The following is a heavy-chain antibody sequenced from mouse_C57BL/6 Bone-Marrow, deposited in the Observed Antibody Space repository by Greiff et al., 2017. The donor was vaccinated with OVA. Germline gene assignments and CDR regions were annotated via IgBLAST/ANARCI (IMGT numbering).Heavy chain of an antibody. CDR3: AMVTTTGRGY. CDR2: INPNNGGT. J-gene: IGHJ2*01. D-gene: IGHD2-2*01. Sequence: VQLQQSGPELVKPGASVKISCKASGYTFTDYYMNWVKQSHGKSLEWIGDINPNNGGTSYNQKFKGKATLTVDKSSSTAYMELRSLTSEDSAVYYCAMVTTTGRGYWGQGTTLTVSS. V-gene: IGHV1-26*01. CDR1: GYTFTDYY.